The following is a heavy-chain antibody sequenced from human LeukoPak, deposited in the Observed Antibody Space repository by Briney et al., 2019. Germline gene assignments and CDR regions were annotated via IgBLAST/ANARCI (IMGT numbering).Heavy chain of an antibody. V-gene: IGHV4-31*03. J-gene: IGHJ3*02. CDR2: ISYLGSA. CDR3: ARDLVTVTKGFDI. Sequence: SETLSLTCTVSGGSISRGYYWSWIRQYPGKGLEWIGYISYLGSAYYNPSFKSRVTMSVDTSKNQFSLKLTSVTAADTAVYYCARDLVTVTKGFDIWGQGTMVSVSS. D-gene: IGHD4-17*01. CDR1: GGSISRGYY.